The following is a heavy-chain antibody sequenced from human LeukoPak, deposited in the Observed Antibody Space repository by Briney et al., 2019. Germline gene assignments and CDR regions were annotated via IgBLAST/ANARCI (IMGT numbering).Heavy chain of an antibody. V-gene: IGHV4-39*07. Sequence: SETLSLTCTVSGGSISTYYWSWIRQPPGKGLEWIGSIYYSGSTYYNPSLKSRVTISVDTSKNQFSLKLSSVTAADTAVYYCARDGITMVRGVIGYWGQGTLVTVSS. CDR1: GGSISTYY. CDR3: ARDGITMVRGVIGY. J-gene: IGHJ4*02. D-gene: IGHD3-10*01. CDR2: IYYSGST.